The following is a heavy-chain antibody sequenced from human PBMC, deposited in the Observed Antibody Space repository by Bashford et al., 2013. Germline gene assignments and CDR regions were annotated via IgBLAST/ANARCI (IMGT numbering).Heavy chain of an antibody. Sequence: WVRQMPGRGLEWMGIIYPGDADTKYSPSFQGQVTISADKSISTAYLQWRSLKASDTAMYYCFSGSVFVQIDYWGQGTLVTVSS. J-gene: IGHJ4*02. D-gene: IGHD5/OR15-5a*01. CDR2: IYPGDADT. CDR3: FSGSVFVQIDY. V-gene: IGHV5-51*01.